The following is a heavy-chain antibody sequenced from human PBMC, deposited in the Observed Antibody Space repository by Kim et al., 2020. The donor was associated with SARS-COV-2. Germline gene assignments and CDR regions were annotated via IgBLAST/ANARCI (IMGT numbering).Heavy chain of an antibody. V-gene: IGHV4-31*03. J-gene: IGHJ6*01. CDR3: ARDSTPGNYYYGMDV. CDR1: GGSISSGGYY. D-gene: IGHD3-10*01. CDR2: IYYSGST. Sequence: SETLSLTCTVSGGSISSGGYYWSWIRQHPGKVLEWIGYIYYSGSTYYNSSLKSRVTISVDTSKNQFSLKLSSVTAAATAVYYCARDSTPGNYYYGMDVWG.